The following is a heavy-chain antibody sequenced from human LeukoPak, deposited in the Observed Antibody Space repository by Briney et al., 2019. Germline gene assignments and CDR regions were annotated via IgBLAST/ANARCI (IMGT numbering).Heavy chain of an antibody. D-gene: IGHD6-19*01. CDR2: IYYSGST. J-gene: IGHJ3*02. CDR3: ARYSSGWLNAFDI. CDR1: GGSISSYY. V-gene: IGHV4-59*08. Sequence: PSETLSLTCTVAGGSISSYYWNWIRQPPGKGLEWIGYIYYSGSTSYNPSLKSRVTISVDTSKNQFSLMLTSVAAADTAVYYCARYSSGWLNAFDIWGQGTMVTVSS.